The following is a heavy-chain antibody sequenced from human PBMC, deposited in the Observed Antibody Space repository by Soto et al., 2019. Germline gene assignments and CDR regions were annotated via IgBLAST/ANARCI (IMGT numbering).Heavy chain of an antibody. J-gene: IGHJ6*02. Sequence: EVQLLESGGGLVQPGGSLRLSCAASGFTFSSYAMSWVRQAPGKGLEWGSGISGSGGSTYYADSVKGRFTISRDNSKNPLYLQTNSLRAEDTAVYYCAKERGYNYGDDAMDVWGQGTTVTVSS. D-gene: IGHD5-18*01. CDR3: AKERGYNYGDDAMDV. CDR2: ISGSGGST. V-gene: IGHV3-23*01. CDR1: GFTFSSYA.